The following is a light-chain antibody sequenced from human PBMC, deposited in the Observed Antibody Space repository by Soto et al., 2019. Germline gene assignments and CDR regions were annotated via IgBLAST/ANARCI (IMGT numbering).Light chain of an antibody. CDR2: DAF. V-gene: IGKV1-33*01. J-gene: IGKJ5*01. CDR3: QHIHTIPIT. Sequence: DIQLTQSPSSLSASVGDRITITCQASQDIGNYLNWYQQKPGKAPKLLIYDAFTLESGVPSRFSGSGSGTHFTLTISSLQAEDFATYYCQHIHTIPITFGQGTRLEIK. CDR1: QDIGNY.